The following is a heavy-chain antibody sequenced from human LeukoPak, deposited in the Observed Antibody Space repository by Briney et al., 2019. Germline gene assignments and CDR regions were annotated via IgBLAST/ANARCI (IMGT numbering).Heavy chain of an antibody. Sequence: HAGGSLRLSCAASGFTVSSNYMSWVRQAPGKGLEWVSVIYSGGSTYYADSVKGRFTISRDNSKNTLYLQMNSLRAEDTAVYYCAKGLVAGHVYYGMDVWGQGTTVTVSS. CDR1: GFTVSSNY. J-gene: IGHJ6*02. D-gene: IGHD3-10*01. CDR2: IYSGGST. CDR3: AKGLVAGHVYYGMDV. V-gene: IGHV3-53*01.